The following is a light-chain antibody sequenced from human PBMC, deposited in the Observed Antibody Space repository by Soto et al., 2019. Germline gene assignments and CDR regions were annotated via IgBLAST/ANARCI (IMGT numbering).Light chain of an antibody. CDR3: QQYNRYSLT. J-gene: IGKJ5*01. CDR1: RGVRSD. CDR2: GAF. Sequence: AIQMTQSPSSLSASVGDTVTISCRASRGVRSDVAWYQQRPGSVPKVLIYGAFNLYTGVPSRFSGSGSGTEFTLTISSLQPDDFATYYCQQYNRYSLTFGQGTRLEIK. V-gene: IGKV1-13*02.